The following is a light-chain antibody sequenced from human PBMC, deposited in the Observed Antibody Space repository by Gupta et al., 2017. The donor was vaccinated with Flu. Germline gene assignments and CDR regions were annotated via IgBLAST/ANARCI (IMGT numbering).Light chain of an antibody. Sequence: SYDLTQPPPVSVSPGQTASITCSGDKLGDKYTSWYQQKPGQSPLLVIYQNYRRPSGIPERFSGSSSGNTATLTISGTQTMDEADYYCQAWDSTTVVFGGGTKLTVL. CDR2: QNY. CDR1: KLGDKY. V-gene: IGLV3-1*01. J-gene: IGLJ2*01. CDR3: QAWDSTTVV.